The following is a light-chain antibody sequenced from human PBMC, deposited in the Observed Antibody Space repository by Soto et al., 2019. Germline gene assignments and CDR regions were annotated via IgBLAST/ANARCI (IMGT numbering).Light chain of an antibody. V-gene: IGLV2-14*03. CDR2: DVS. J-gene: IGLJ3*02. Sequence: QSVLTQPASVSGSPGQSITISCTGSNNDVGAYNYVSWYQQHPGKAPKTMIYDVSNRPSGVSNRFSGSKSGNTASLTISGLQAEDEADYYCSSYTRSSTVVFGGGTKLTV. CDR3: SSYTRSSTVV. CDR1: NNDVGAYNY.